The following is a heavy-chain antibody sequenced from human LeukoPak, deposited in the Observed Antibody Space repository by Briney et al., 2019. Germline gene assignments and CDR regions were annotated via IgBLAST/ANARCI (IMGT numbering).Heavy chain of an antibody. CDR2: INPNSGVT. V-gene: IGHV1-2*02. Sequence: ASVKVSCKASGYTFTGYYMHWVRQAPGQGLGWMGWINPNSGVTNYAQKFQGRVTMTRDTSISTAYMELSRLRSDDTAVYYCARGVVDWSQPDYWGQGTLVTVSS. J-gene: IGHJ4*02. CDR1: GYTFTGYY. D-gene: IGHD3-9*01. CDR3: ARGVVDWSQPDY.